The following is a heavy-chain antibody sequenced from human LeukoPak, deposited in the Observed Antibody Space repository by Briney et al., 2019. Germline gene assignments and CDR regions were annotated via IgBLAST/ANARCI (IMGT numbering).Heavy chain of an antibody. D-gene: IGHD1-1*01. Sequence: SAKGRFTVSRDNAKSSLYLQMNSLRAEDTAVYFCARYTGTTGTTYHYYGVDVWGQGTTVTVSS. V-gene: IGHV3-21*06. CDR3: ARYTGTTGTTYHYYGVDV. J-gene: IGHJ6*02.